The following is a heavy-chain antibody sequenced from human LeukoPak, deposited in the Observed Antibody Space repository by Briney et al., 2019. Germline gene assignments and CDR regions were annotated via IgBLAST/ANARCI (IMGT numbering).Heavy chain of an antibody. V-gene: IGHV1-24*01. CDR1: GYTLTELS. CDR2: FDPEDGET. Sequence: ASVKVSCKVSGYTLTELSMHWVRQAPGKGLEWMGGFDPEDGETIYAQKFQGRVTMTEDTSTDTAYMELSSPRSEDTAVYYCATEGNGWAEYYYGMDVWGQGTTVTVSS. D-gene: IGHD1-1*01. CDR3: ATEGNGWAEYYYGMDV. J-gene: IGHJ6*02.